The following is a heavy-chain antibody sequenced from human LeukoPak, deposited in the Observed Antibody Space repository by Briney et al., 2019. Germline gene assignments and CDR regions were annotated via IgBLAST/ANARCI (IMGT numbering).Heavy chain of an antibody. CDR1: GFTFRNYG. CDR3: ARDIGGDNTK. V-gene: IGHV3-33*01. D-gene: IGHD2-21*01. CDR2: IYYDGSNK. J-gene: IGHJ4*02. Sequence: PGGSLRLSCAASGFTFRNYGMHWVRQAPGKGLEWVAIIYYDGSNKYYTDSVKGRFTISRDDSKNTLYLQMNSLRAEDTAVYYCARDIGGDNTKWGQGTLVTVSS.